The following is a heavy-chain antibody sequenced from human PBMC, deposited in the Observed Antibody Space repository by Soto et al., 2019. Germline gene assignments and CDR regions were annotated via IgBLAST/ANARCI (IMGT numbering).Heavy chain of an antibody. Sequence: PGGSLSLSCAASGFTLSNCAMNWVRLAPGKGLEWVSAISGSGGSTYYADSVKGRFTISRDNSKNTLYLQMNSMRAEDTDVYYCAAMAFYTGMDVWGQGTTVTVSS. CDR2: ISGSGGST. J-gene: IGHJ6*02. D-gene: IGHD2-8*01. V-gene: IGHV3-23*01. CDR3: AAMAFYTGMDV. CDR1: GFTLSNCA.